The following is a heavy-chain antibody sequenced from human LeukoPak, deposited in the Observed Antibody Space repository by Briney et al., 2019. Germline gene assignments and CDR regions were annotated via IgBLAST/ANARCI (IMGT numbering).Heavy chain of an antibody. Sequence: PSQTLSLTCTVSGGSISSYYWSWIRQPPGKGLEWIGYIYDSGSTKYNPSLKSRVTISLDTSKNQFSLKLSSVTAADTAVYYCARHEEEDGYNAKTFDYWGQGTLVTVSS. CDR2: IYDSGST. J-gene: IGHJ4*02. D-gene: IGHD5-24*01. CDR3: ARHEEEDGYNAKTFDY. V-gene: IGHV4-59*01. CDR1: GGSISSYY.